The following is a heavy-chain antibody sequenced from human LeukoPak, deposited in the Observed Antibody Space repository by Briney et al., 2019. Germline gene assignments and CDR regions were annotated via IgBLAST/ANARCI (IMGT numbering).Heavy chain of an antibody. CDR2: ISGSGGST. D-gene: IGHD5-18*01. CDR1: GFSFSNYW. V-gene: IGHV3-23*01. Sequence: GGSLRLSCAASGFSFSNYWMTWVRQAPGKGLEWVSAISGSGGSTYYADSVKGRFTISRDNSKNTLYLQMNSLRAEDTAVYYCARAANSYGYAFDIWGQGTMVTASS. J-gene: IGHJ3*02. CDR3: ARAANSYGYAFDI.